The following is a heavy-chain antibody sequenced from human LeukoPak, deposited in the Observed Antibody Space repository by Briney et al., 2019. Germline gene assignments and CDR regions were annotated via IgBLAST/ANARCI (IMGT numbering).Heavy chain of an antibody. V-gene: IGHV4-59*01. CDR3: ARGRTYRSSSWFDP. CDR1: GGSISNYY. CDR2: ISYSGNT. D-gene: IGHD6-6*01. Sequence: SETLSLTCTVSGGSISNYYWSWIRQPPGKGLEWIGYISYSGNTNYNPSLKSRVTISVDTSKNQFSLKLSSVTAADTAVYYCARGRTYRSSSWFDPWGQGTLVAVSS. J-gene: IGHJ5*02.